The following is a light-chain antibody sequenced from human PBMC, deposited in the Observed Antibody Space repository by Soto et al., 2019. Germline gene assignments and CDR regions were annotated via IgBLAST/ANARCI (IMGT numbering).Light chain of an antibody. V-gene: IGKV3-20*01. J-gene: IGKJ3*01. CDR1: QSISSNF. CDR2: SAS. Sequence: EVVLTQSPDTLSLSVGERASLSCRASQSISSNFLAWYQQKPGQAPRRLIYSASTRATGVPDRFSGSGSGTHFTLSITRLEPEDFAIYICQNYNLSFCPGTKVDIK. CDR3: QNYNLS.